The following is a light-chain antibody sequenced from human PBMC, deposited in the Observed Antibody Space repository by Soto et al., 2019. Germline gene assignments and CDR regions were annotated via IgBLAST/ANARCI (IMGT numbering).Light chain of an antibody. V-gene: IGKV1-39*01. J-gene: IGKJ1*01. CDR1: QSISTY. CDR2: AAS. CDR3: QQSFSTLGWT. Sequence: DIQMTQSPSSLSASVGDIVTITCRAVQSISTYLNWYQQKSGKAPKLLISAASSLQSGVPSRFSGSGSGTDFTLTISSLQPEDVATYYCQQSFSTLGWTFGQGTKVDI.